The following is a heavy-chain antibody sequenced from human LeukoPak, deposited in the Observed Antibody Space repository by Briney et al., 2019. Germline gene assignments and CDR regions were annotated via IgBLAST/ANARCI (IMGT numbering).Heavy chain of an antibody. J-gene: IGHJ4*02. Sequence: GGSLRLSCAASGFTFTDYYMSWNSQAPGKGMEWVSYISGSGSTIYIADSVKGRFSIFMDNANNSLYLQMNSLRPEDTAVYYCSIYRGTYYAYWGQGTVVTVSS. D-gene: IGHD1-26*01. CDR2: ISGSGSTI. CDR1: GFTFTDYY. CDR3: SIYRGTYYAY. V-gene: IGHV3-11*04.